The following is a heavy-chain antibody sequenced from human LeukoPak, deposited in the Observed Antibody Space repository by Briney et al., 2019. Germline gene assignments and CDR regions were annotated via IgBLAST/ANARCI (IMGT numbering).Heavy chain of an antibody. J-gene: IGHJ4*02. Sequence: GGSLRLSCAASGFTFTKYWMTWVRQAPGKGLEWVAYISSSSRTIYYADSVKGRFTISRDNAENSLFLQMNNLRVDDTAVYYCARDVISGMGTDYWGQGTLVTVSS. CDR1: GFTFTKYW. CDR3: ARDVISGMGTDY. D-gene: IGHD1-14*01. V-gene: IGHV3-48*04. CDR2: ISSSSRTI.